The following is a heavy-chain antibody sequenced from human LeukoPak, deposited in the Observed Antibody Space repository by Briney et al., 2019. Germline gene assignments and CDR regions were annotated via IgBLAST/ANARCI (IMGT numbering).Heavy chain of an antibody. CDR1: GFTFSSYA. CDR3: ARESGLGWLVQVDFQH. V-gene: IGHV3-23*01. D-gene: IGHD6-19*01. CDR2: ISGSGGST. Sequence: GGSLRLSCAASGFTFSSYAMSWVRQAPGKGLEWVSAISGSGGSTYYADSVKGRFTISRDNSKNSLYLQMNSLRAEDTAVYYCARESGLGWLVQVDFQHWGQGTLVTVSS. J-gene: IGHJ1*01.